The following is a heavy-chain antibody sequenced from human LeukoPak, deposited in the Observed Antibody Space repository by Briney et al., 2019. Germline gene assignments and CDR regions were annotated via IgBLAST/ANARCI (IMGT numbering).Heavy chain of an antibody. CDR2: INPNSGGT. D-gene: IGHD1-26*01. J-gene: IGHJ5*02. CDR3: ARGEWDPPPPVSRQRQSNWFDP. Sequence: ASVKVSCKASGYTFTGYYMHWVRQAPGQGLEWMGWINPNSGGTNYAQKFQGRVTMTRDTSISTAYMELSRLRFDDTAVYYCARGEWDPPPPVSRQRQSNWFDPWGQGTLVTVSS. V-gene: IGHV1-2*02. CDR1: GYTFTGYY.